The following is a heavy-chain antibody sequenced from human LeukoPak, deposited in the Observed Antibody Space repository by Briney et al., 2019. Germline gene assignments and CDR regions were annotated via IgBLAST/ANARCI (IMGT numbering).Heavy chain of an antibody. V-gene: IGHV3-74*03. Sequence: GGSLRLSCVASGFTFSSYWMHWVRQAPGKGLVWVSRINSDGSSTKCADSVKGRFTISRDNAKNPLYLQMNSLRAEDTAVYYCAALDHGHDYWGQGTLVTVSS. CDR3: AALDHGHDY. CDR1: GFTFSSYW. CDR2: INSDGSST. J-gene: IGHJ4*02.